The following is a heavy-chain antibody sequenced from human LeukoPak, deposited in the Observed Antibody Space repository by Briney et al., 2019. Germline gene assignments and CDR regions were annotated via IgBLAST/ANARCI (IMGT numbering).Heavy chain of an antibody. CDR2: ISSSGSTI. V-gene: IGHV3-11*01. J-gene: IGHJ4*02. D-gene: IGHD1-26*01. CDR1: GFTFSDYY. Sequence: GGSLRLSCAASGFTFSDYYMSWIRQAPGKGLEWVSYISSSGSTIYYADSVKGRFTISRDNSKNTLYLQMNSLRAEDTAVYYCAKDGNPYNIVGAYFDYWGQGTLVTVSS. CDR3: AKDGNPYNIVGAYFDY.